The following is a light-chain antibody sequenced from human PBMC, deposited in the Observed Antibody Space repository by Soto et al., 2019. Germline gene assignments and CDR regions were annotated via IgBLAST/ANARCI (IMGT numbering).Light chain of an antibody. V-gene: IGKV3-11*02. CDR2: DTS. CDR3: QQRSNWPWT. Sequence: EIVLTQSPATLSLSPGDKATLSCRASPGVGSYLAWYQQKPGQAPRLLIYDTSIRATGIPARFSGTGSERDFTRTITSLEPEDFAVYYCQQRSNWPWTFGQGTKVEIK. J-gene: IGKJ1*01. CDR1: PGVGSY.